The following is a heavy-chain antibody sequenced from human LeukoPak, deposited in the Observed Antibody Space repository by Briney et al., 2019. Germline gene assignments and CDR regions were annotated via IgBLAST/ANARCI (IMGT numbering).Heavy chain of an antibody. CDR1: GGSTITTNW. J-gene: IGHJ4*02. V-gene: IGHV4-4*02. CDR3: TRESGAFSPFGF. CDR2: VHLNGAT. Sequence: PSGTLSLTCGVSGGSTITTNWWSWVRQPPGKGLEWIGEVHLNGATNYNPSLESRVSMSIDKSKNQLCLELSYVTAADTATYYCTRESGAFSPFGFWGQGTLVTVSS. D-gene: IGHD1-26*01.